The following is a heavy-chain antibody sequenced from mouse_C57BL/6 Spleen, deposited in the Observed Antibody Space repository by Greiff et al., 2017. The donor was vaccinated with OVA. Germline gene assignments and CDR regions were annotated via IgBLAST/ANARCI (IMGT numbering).Heavy chain of an antibody. CDR2: IWRGGST. Sequence: QVQLKESGPGLVQPSQSLSITCTVSGFSLTSYGVHWVRQSPGKGLEWLGVIWRGGSTDYNAAFMSRLSITKDNSKSQVFLKMNSLQADDTAIYYCAKTDDGYYGYYAMDYWGQGTSVTVSS. J-gene: IGHJ4*01. V-gene: IGHV2-5*01. CDR3: AKTDDGYYGYYAMDY. CDR1: GFSLTSYG. D-gene: IGHD2-3*01.